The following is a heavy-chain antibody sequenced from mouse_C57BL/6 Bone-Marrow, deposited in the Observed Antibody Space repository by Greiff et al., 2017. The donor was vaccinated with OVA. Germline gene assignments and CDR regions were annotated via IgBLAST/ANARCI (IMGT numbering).Heavy chain of an antibody. Sequence: QVQLQQSGAELARPGASVKLSCKASGYTFTSYGISWVKQRTGQGLEWIGEIYPRSGNTYYNEKFKGKATLTADKSSSTAYMELRSLTSEDSAVYFCARSDGYYGCAYWGQGTLVTVSA. CDR1: GYTFTSYG. D-gene: IGHD2-3*01. CDR2: IYPRSGNT. J-gene: IGHJ3*01. V-gene: IGHV1-81*01. CDR3: ARSDGYYGCAY.